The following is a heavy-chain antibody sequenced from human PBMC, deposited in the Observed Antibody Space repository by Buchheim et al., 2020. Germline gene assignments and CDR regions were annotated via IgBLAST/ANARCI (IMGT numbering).Heavy chain of an antibody. V-gene: IGHV4-39*01. Sequence: QLQLHESGPGLVKPSETLSLTCTVSRGSISSPTYYWGWIRQPPGKGLEWIGTIYYSGSAYYNSSLESRVTISVDTSKNQFSLKLRSVTAADTGVYYCATLYYGRDVWGQGTT. CDR2: IYYSGSA. CDR3: ATLYYGRDV. J-gene: IGHJ6*02. CDR1: RGSISSPTYY.